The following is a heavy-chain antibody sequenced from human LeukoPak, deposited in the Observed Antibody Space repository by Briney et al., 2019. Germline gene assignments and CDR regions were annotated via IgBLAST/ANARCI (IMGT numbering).Heavy chain of an antibody. D-gene: IGHD6-13*01. CDR3: ARVRPDGGSSSWLDY. Sequence: PSETLSLTCTVSGGSISSSSYYWGWIRQPPGKGLEWIGSIYYSGSTYYNPSLKSRVTISVDTSKNQFSLKLSSVTAADTAVYYCARVRPDGGSSSWLDYWGQGTLVTVSS. J-gene: IGHJ4*02. CDR1: GGSISSSSYY. V-gene: IGHV4-39*07. CDR2: IYYSGST.